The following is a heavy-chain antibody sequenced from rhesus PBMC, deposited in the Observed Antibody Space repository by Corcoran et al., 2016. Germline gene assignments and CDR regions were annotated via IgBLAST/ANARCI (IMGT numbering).Heavy chain of an antibody. V-gene: IGHV4-76*01. CDR2: IYGSSGST. D-gene: IGHD4-29*01. CDR3: ARETLCGTSYLFDY. CDR1: GYSISSGYD. Sequence: QVQLQESGPGVVKPSEILSSTCAVSGYSISSGYDWSWIRQPPGKGLEWIGCIYGSSGSTNNNQSLKNRVAISKDTSENQFSLKLSSVTAADTAVYYCARETLCGTSYLFDYWGQGVLVTVSS. J-gene: IGHJ4*01.